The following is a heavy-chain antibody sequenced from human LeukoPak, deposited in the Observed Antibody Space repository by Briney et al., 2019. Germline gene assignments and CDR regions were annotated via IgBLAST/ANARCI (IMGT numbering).Heavy chain of an antibody. CDR2: ISAYNGNT. Sequence: ASVKVSCKASGYTFTSYGISWVRQAPGQGLEWMGWISAYNGNTNYAQKLQGRVTMTTDTSTSTAYMELRSLRSDDTAVYYCARAPPRYYDILTGYYSHYYYGMDVWGQGTTATVSS. CDR3: ARAPPRYYDILTGYYSHYYYGMDV. V-gene: IGHV1-18*01. D-gene: IGHD3-9*01. CDR1: GYTFTSYG. J-gene: IGHJ6*02.